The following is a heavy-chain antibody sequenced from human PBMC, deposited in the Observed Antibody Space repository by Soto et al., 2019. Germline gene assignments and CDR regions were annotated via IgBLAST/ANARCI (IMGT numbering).Heavy chain of an antibody. CDR3: ARARDGSNVVLDH. J-gene: IGHJ4*01. Sequence: GSLRHSWTPSGCTLGAYGLSGCRQAPGKGMERVGFIRSKANGGETQYVASVQGRFTITRNESKNIAYLEINSLKTEDTAVYYCARARDGSNVVLDHCGKKALATRSS. D-gene: IGHD3-10*02. V-gene: IGHV3-49*03. CDR1: GCTLGAYG. CDR2: IRSKANGGET.